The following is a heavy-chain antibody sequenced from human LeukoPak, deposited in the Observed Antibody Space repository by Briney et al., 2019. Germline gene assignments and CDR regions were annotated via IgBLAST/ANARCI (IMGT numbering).Heavy chain of an antibody. J-gene: IGHJ2*01. CDR2: IYYSGST. CDR1: GGSISSGDHY. V-gene: IGHV4-30-4*08. D-gene: IGHD5-24*01. CDR3: ARARCDTAITPRYWYFDL. Sequence: SETLSLTCSVSGGSISSGDHYWSWIRQPPGKGLEWIGYIYYSGSTYYNPSVKSRVSISVDTSKNQFSLKLSSVTAADTAVYYCARARCDTAITPRYWYFDLWGRGTLVAVSS.